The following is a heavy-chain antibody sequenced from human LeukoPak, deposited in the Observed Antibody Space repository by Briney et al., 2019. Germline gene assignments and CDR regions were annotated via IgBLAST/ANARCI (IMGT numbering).Heavy chain of an antibody. D-gene: IGHD3-16*01. CDR3: ARDQGGRRDY. CDR1: GFTFSNSW. CDR2: INPDGSST. Sequence: GGSLRLSCAASGFTFSNSWMHWVRQAPGKGLVWVSRINPDGSSTRYADSVKGRFTISRDNAKNTLYLQMNSLRAEDTAVYYCARDQGGRRDYWGQGSLVTVSS. J-gene: IGHJ4*02. V-gene: IGHV3-74*01.